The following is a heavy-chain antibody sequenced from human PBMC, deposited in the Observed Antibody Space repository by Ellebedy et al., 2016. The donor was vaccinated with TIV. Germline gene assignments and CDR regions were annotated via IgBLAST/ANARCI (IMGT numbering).Heavy chain of an antibody. CDR1: GGSISSGGYS. D-gene: IGHD3-10*01. J-gene: IGHJ4*02. CDR2: IYHSGST. V-gene: IGHV4-30-2*01. Sequence: SETLSLXCAVSGGSISSGGYSWSWIRQPPGKGLEWIGYIYHSGSTYYNPSLKSRVTISVDRSKNQFSLKLSSVTAADTAVYYCARVHYGSGSYYKGYYFDYWGQGTLVTVSS. CDR3: ARVHYGSGSYYKGYYFDY.